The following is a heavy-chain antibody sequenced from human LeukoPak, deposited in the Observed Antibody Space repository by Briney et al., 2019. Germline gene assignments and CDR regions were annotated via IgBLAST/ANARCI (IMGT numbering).Heavy chain of an antibody. CDR2: IRTNGGST. J-gene: IGHJ4*02. Sequence: PGGSLRLSCSASGFTFNKYAMHWVRQAPGKGLEYVSAIRTNGGSTYYADSVKGRFTISRDNSRNTLYLQMSSLRAEDTAVYYCVKDWAYYGSETYYDYWGQGTLVTVSS. CDR1: GFTFNKYA. V-gene: IGHV3-64D*09. D-gene: IGHD3-10*01. CDR3: VKDWAYYGSETYYDY.